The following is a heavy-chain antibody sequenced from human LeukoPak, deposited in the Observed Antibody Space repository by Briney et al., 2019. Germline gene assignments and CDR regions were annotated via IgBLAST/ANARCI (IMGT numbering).Heavy chain of an antibody. Sequence: SETLSLTCTVSGGSISSYYWSWIRQPPGKGLEWIGYIYYSGSTNYNPSLKSRVTISVDTSKNQLSLKLTSLTAADTAVYYCAASSGVTLGRFWGQGTLVTVSS. CDR2: IYYSGST. CDR1: GGSISSYY. CDR3: AASSGVTLGRF. J-gene: IGHJ4*02. V-gene: IGHV4-59*03. D-gene: IGHD3-16*01.